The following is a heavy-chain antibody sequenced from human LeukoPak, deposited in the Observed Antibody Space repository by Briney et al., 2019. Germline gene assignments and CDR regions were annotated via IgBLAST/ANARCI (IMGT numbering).Heavy chain of an antibody. CDR3: ARMDAWAVGARTDAFDI. CDR2: IYSGGST. Sequence: PGGSLRLSCAAYGFTVSSNYMSWVRQAPGEGLEWVSVIYSGGSTYYADSVQGRFTISRDNSKNTPYLQMNRLRAEDTAVYYCARMDAWAVGARTDAFDIWGQGTMVTVSS. J-gene: IGHJ3*02. D-gene: IGHD1-26*01. CDR1: GFTVSSNY. V-gene: IGHV3-66*01.